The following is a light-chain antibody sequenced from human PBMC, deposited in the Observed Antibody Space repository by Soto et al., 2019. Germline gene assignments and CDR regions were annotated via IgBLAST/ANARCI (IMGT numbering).Light chain of an antibody. Sequence: EIVMTQSPATLSVSPGERATLSCRASQSVSSNLAWYQQKPGQAPRLLIYGASTRATGIPARFSGSGSGTEFTLTISSLQSEDFAVYYCKKYNDWPSGPFGHATKVDIK. V-gene: IGKV3-15*01. CDR3: KKYNDWPSGP. J-gene: IGKJ1*01. CDR1: QSVSSN. CDR2: GAS.